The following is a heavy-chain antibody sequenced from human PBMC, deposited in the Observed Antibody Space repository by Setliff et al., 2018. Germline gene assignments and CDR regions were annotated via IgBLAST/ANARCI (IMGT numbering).Heavy chain of an antibody. CDR1: GGSISTSSYY. J-gene: IGHJ6*02. CDR3: ARDRQYCSSTSCYTSYFYYYAMYI. D-gene: IGHD2-2*02. Sequence: KASETLSLTCTVSGGSISTSSYYWGWIRQPPGKGLEWIGEINHSGSTNYNPSLKSRVTISLDTSRNQVSLKLSSVTAADTAVYYCARDRQYCSSTSCYTSYFYYYAMYIWGQGTTVTVSS. V-gene: IGHV4-39*07. CDR2: INHSGST.